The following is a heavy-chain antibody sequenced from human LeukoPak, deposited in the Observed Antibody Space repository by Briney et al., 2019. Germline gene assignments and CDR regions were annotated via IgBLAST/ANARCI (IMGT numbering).Heavy chain of an antibody. D-gene: IGHD3-3*01. J-gene: IGHJ4*02. V-gene: IGHV3-21*01. CDR1: GFTFSSYW. CDR2: ISSSSSYI. CDR3: ARGVRDFDY. Sequence: GGSLRLSCAASGFTFSSYWMHWVRQAPGKGLEWVSSISSSSSYIYYADSVKGRFTISRDNAKNSLYLQMNSLRAEDTAVYYCARGVRDFDYWGQGTLVTVSS.